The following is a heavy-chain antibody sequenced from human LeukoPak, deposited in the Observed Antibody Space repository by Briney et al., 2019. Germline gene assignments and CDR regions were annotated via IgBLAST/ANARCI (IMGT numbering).Heavy chain of an antibody. CDR3: ARNAFDI. CDR1: GFPFTLYN. J-gene: IGHJ3*02. V-gene: IGHV3-48*04. Sequence: GGSLRLSCEVSGFPFTLYNMNWVRQAPGKGLEWLSYISSSTNTIYYADSVKGRFTISRDNAKNSLYLQMNGLGAEDTAVYYCARNAFDIWGQGTMATVS. CDR2: ISSSTNTI.